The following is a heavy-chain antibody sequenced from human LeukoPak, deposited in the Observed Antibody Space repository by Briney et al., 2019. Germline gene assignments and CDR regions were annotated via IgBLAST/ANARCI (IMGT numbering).Heavy chain of an antibody. CDR1: GYTFTGYY. J-gene: IGHJ4*02. Sequence: ASVKVSCKASGYTFTGYYMHWVRQAPGQGLVWMGWINPNSGGTNYAQKFQGRVTMTRDTSISTAYMELSRLRSDDTAVYYCARVGGGYCSSTSCYTWDYWGQGTLVTVSS. D-gene: IGHD2-2*02. V-gene: IGHV1-2*02. CDR3: ARVGGGYCSSTSCYTWDY. CDR2: INPNSGGT.